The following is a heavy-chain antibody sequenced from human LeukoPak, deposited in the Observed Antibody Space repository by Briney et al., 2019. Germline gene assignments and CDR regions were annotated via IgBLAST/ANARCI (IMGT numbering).Heavy chain of an antibody. V-gene: IGHV1-8*03. Sequence: ASVKVSCKASGYTFTSYDINWVRQATGQGLEWMGWMNPNSGNTGYAQKFQGRVTITRNTSISTAYMELSSLRSEDTAVYYCARGHSSRSYYYYMDVWGKGTTVTVSS. CDR1: GYTFTSYD. CDR2: MNPNSGNT. J-gene: IGHJ6*03. D-gene: IGHD6-13*01. CDR3: ARGHSSRSYYYYMDV.